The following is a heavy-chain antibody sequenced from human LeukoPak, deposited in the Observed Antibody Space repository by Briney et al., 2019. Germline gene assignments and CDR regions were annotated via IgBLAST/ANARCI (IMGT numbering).Heavy chain of an antibody. CDR2: INTNTGNP. CDR1: GYTFTSYA. Sequence: ASVKVSCKASGYTFTSYAMNWVRQAPGQGLEWMGWINTNTGNPTYAQGFTGRFVFSLDTSVSTAYLQISSLKAEDTAVYYCARDSPPLGYCSGGSCLPGYWGQGTLVTVSS. J-gene: IGHJ4*02. V-gene: IGHV7-4-1*02. CDR3: ARDSPPLGYCSGGSCLPGY. D-gene: IGHD2-15*01.